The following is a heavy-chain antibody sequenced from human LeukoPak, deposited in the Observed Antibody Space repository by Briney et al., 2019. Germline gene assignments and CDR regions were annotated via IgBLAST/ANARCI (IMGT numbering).Heavy chain of an antibody. V-gene: IGHV4-34*01. CDR2: INHSGST. Sequence: SETLSLTCAVYGGSFSGYYWSWIRQPPGKGLEWIGEINHSGSTNYNPSLKSRVTISVDTSKNQFSLKLSSVTAADTAVYYCASFQYSSGWYEDYWGQGTLVTVSS. J-gene: IGHJ4*02. CDR3: ASFQYSSGWYEDY. CDR1: GGSFSGYY. D-gene: IGHD6-19*01.